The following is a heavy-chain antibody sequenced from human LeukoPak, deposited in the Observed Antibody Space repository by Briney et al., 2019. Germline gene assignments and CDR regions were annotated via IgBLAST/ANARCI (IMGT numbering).Heavy chain of an antibody. CDR3: AKDGLYYDGSEHVYYFDS. J-gene: IGHJ4*02. CDR2: IGPGGDI. Sequence: SGGSLRLSCAASGFSFTAYSMNWVRQAPGRGLEWISYIGPGGDIYYADSVTGRFTVSRDTAKNSLYLQMNSLRAEDTALYYCAKDGLYYDGSEHVYYFDSWGQGTLVTVSS. CDR1: GFSFTAYS. D-gene: IGHD3-22*01. V-gene: IGHV3-48*01.